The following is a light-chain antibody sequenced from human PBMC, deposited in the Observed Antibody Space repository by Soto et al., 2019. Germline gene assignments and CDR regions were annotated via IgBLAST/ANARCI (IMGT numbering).Light chain of an antibody. CDR1: QDISNY. Sequence: DIQMTQSPSSLSASVGDRVTITCQASQDISNYLNWYQQKPGKAPKLLIYDASNLETGVPSRFSGSGSGTDLTFTISSLQPEDIATYYCQQYDNLPTFGGGTKVDIK. CDR3: QQYDNLPT. J-gene: IGKJ4*01. V-gene: IGKV1-33*01. CDR2: DAS.